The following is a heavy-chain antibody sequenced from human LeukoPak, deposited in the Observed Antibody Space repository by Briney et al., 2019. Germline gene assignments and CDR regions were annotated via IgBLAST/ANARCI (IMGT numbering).Heavy chain of an antibody. D-gene: IGHD3-16*02. CDR3: ARGPFMITFGGVIVASSPYFDY. CDR2: INPNSGGT. J-gene: IGHJ4*02. Sequence: GASVKVSCKASGYTFTGYYMHWVRQAPGQGLEWMGWINPNSGGTNYAQKFQGRVTMTRDTSISTAYMELSRLRSDDTAVYYCARGPFMITFGGVIVASSPYFDYWGQGTLVTVSS. CDR1: GYTFTGYY. V-gene: IGHV1-2*02.